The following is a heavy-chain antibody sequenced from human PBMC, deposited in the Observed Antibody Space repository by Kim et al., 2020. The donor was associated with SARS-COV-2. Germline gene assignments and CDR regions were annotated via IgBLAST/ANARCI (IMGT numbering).Heavy chain of an antibody. CDR3: ARGRRLQGYGIDV. D-gene: IGHD2-15*01. CDR2: INGGGRP. J-gene: IGHJ6*02. V-gene: IGHV4-34*01. CDR1: GGPFSGYY. Sequence: SETLSLTCGVSGGPFSGYYWTWVRQPPGKGLEWGGEINGGGRPNYNPSLGSRVTLSTDASKNQFSLNLTSVTAADAGVYFCARGRRLQGYGIDVWGQGTTVAVSS.